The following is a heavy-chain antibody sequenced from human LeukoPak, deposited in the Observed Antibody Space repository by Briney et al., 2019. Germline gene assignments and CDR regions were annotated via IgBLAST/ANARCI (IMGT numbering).Heavy chain of an antibody. Sequence: GGSLRLSCAGSGFTFSSDSTNWVRQAPGKGLEWVSYISGSSSTIFYADSVKGRFTISRDNAKNSLYLQMNSLRDEDTAVYYCAREGSMVRGVMFDYWGQGTLVTVSS. D-gene: IGHD3-10*01. CDR3: AREGSMVRGVMFDY. J-gene: IGHJ4*02. CDR2: ISGSSSTI. V-gene: IGHV3-48*02. CDR1: GFTFSSDS.